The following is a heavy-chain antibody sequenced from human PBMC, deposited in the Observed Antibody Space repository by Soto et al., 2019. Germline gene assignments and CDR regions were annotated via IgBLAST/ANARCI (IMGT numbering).Heavy chain of an antibody. CDR1: GGSFSGYQ. V-gene: IGHV4-34*01. CDR2: INHSGTT. Sequence: PSETLSLTCGVYGGSFSGYQWNWIRQSPGQGLEWIGEINHSGTTKHNPSLESRINLSVDTSKKQFSLKMFSVTAADTAIYYCARGWRFDPWGQGTQVTAPQ. D-gene: IGHD1-1*01. CDR3: ARGWRFDP. J-gene: IGHJ5*02.